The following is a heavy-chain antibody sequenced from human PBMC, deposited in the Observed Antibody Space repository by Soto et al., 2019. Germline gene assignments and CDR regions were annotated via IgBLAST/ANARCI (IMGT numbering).Heavy chain of an antibody. CDR2: SYYSGST. V-gene: IGHV4-30-4*01. D-gene: IGHD3-22*01. Sequence: QVHLQESGPGLVKPSQTLYLTCTVSGGSISSGDYYWSWIRHPPGKGLEWIGYSYYSGSTSYNPSLKSRVTRSVDMSKNQFSLKLSSVTTDETAVYYCAGGSYYYGSSGDDNYWGQGPLVTVSS. CDR1: GGSISSGDYY. J-gene: IGHJ4*02. CDR3: AGGSYYYGSSGDDNY.